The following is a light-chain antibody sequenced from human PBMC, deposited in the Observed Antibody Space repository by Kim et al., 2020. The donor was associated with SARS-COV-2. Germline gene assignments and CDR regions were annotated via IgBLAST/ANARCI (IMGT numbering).Light chain of an antibody. CDR2: GAS. J-gene: IGKJ2*01. CDR3: QHYRTSPYT. CDR1: QSVSSSY. V-gene: IGKV3-20*01. Sequence: EIVLTQSPGTLSLSPGERATLSCRASQSVSSSYLAWYQQKPGQAPRLLIYGASSRATGIPDRFSGSGSGTDFTLTISRLEPEDFAVYYCQHYRTSPYTFGQGNKLEI.